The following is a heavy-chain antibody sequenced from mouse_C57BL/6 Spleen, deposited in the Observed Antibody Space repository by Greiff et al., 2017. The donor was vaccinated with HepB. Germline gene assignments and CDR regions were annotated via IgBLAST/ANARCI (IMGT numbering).Heavy chain of an antibody. CDR1: GYTFTDYE. CDR2: IDPETGGT. V-gene: IGHV1-15*01. Sequence: VQGVESGAELVRPGASVTLSCKASGYTFTDYEMHWVKQTPVHGLEWIGAIDPETGGTAYNQKFKGKAILTADKSSSTAYMELRSLASEDSAVYYCTRADYWGQGTSVTVSS. J-gene: IGHJ4*01. CDR3: TRADY.